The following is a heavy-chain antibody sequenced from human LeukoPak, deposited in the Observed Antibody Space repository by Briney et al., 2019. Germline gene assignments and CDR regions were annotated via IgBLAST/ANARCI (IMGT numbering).Heavy chain of an antibody. V-gene: IGHV4-34*01. Sequence: SETLSLTCAVYSGSFSGYYWSWIRQAPGKGLELLGEINHSESTNYNPSLKSGVTTSLDTSKNHFSLKLTSVTAADTGVYYCARVLSGVVVPPTRGDYFDSWGQGTVVTVSS. D-gene: IGHD2-2*01. CDR2: INHSEST. CDR3: ARVLSGVVVPPTRGDYFDS. CDR1: SGSFSGYY. J-gene: IGHJ4*02.